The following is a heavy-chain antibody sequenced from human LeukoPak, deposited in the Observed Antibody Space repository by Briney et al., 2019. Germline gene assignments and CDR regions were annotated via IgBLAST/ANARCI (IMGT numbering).Heavy chain of an antibody. D-gene: IGHD1-1*01. CDR3: AGRLTQNDAFDP. Sequence: SQTLSLTCAISGDSVSSNSVTWNWIRQSPSRGLEWLGRTYYRFTWYNDYAVSVRGRITVNPDTSKNQFSLHLNSVTPEDTAVYYGAGRLTQNDAFDPGARESWSPSPQ. CDR2: TYYRFTWYN. J-gene: IGHJ5*02. V-gene: IGHV6-1*01. CDR1: GDSVSSNSVT.